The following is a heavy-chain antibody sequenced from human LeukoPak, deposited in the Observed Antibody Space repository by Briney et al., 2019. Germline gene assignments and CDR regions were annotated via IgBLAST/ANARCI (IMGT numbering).Heavy chain of an antibody. J-gene: IGHJ6*02. CDR1: GFTFSSYG. CDR2: ISYDGSNK. V-gene: IGHV3-30*18. CDR3: AKDLWFGSYGMDV. D-gene: IGHD3-10*01. Sequence: GGSLRLSCAASGFTFSSYGMHWVRQAPGKGLEWVAVISYDGSNKYYADSVKGRFTISRDNSKNTLYLQMNSLRAEDTAVYYCAKDLWFGSYGMDVWGQGTTVTVSS.